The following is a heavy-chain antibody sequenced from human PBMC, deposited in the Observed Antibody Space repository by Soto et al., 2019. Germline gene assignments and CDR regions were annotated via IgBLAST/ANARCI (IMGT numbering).Heavy chain of an antibody. V-gene: IGHV4-59*01. CDR1: GGSIISGY. Sequence: TSETLSLTCTVSGGSIISGYWSWIRQPPGKGLEWIGYISHSGNTNYNPSVKSRVTLSVDTPKNQFSLRLSSVTTADTAVYYCAGLRGYAGSPIDYWGQGTLVTVSS. J-gene: IGHJ4*02. CDR3: AGLRGYAGSPIDY. D-gene: IGHD2-15*01. CDR2: ISHSGNT.